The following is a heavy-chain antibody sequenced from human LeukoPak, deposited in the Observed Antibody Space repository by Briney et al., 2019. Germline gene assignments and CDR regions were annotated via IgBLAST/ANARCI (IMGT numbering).Heavy chain of an antibody. CDR1: GFTFSSYW. CDR3: TRDEAAATD. V-gene: IGHV3-7*01. J-gene: IGHJ4*02. D-gene: IGHD6-13*01. Sequence: PGGSLRLSCAGSGFTFSSYWMGWIRQAPGKGPEWVANIKQDGREKHYVDSVKGRFTISRDNAKNSLYLQMNSLRAEDTAIYYCTRDEAAATDWGQGALVTVSS. CDR2: IKQDGREK.